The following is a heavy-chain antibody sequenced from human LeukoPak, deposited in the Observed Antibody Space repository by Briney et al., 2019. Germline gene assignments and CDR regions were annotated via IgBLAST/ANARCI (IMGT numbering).Heavy chain of an antibody. D-gene: IGHD2-15*01. CDR1: GGSISSGGYY. V-gene: IGHV4-31*03. CDR3: ARLEAATRRAFDY. J-gene: IGHJ4*02. Sequence: SETLSLTCTVSGGSISSGGYYWSWIRQHPGKGLEWIGYIYYSGSTYYNPSLKSRVTISVDTSKNQFSLKLSSVTAADTALYYCARLEAATRRAFDYWGQGTLVTVSS. CDR2: IYYSGST.